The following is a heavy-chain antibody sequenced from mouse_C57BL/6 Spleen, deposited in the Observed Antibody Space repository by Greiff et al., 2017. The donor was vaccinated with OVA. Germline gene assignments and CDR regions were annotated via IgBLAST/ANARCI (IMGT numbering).Heavy chain of an antibody. D-gene: IGHD2-5*01. Sequence: VPLQQSVAELVMPGASVQLSCQASGFPFTNNSMHWVQQRPEPGLGWIGSIYPTNGPTNYSPKFPGKATITADTSSNTAYLQLSSLTSEDTAIYYCARRDDSNDVDYWGQGTTLTVSS. CDR1: GFPFTNNS. CDR3: ARRDDSNDVDY. V-gene: IGHV14-3*01. CDR2: IYPTNGPT. J-gene: IGHJ2*01.